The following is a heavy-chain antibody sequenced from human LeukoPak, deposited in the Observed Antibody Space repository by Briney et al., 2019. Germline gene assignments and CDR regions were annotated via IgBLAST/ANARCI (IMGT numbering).Heavy chain of an antibody. J-gene: IGHJ6*03. CDR2: ISASGGST. CDR1: GFTFSRCA. Sequence: GGSLRLSCAASGFTFSRCAMSWVRQAPGKGLEWVSSISASGGSTNYADSVKGRFTISRDNSKNTVYLQMNSLRAEDTAVYYCAKVMKGSERLTMVRGVIIKTAGLYYMDVWGRGTTVTVSS. D-gene: IGHD3-10*01. V-gene: IGHV3-23*01. CDR3: AKVMKGSERLTMVRGVIIKTAGLYYMDV.